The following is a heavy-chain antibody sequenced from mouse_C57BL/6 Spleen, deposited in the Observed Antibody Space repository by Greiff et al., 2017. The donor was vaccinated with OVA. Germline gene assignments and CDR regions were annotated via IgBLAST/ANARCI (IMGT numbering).Heavy chain of an antibody. CDR2: IYPGDGDT. J-gene: IGHJ4*01. Sequence: VQVVESGAELVKPGASVKISCKASGYAFSSYWMNWVKQRPGKGLEWIGQIYPGDGDTNYNGKFKGKATLTADKSSSTAYMQLSSLTSEDSAVYFCARSGYDYYYYAMDYWGQGTSVTVSS. V-gene: IGHV1-80*01. CDR1: GYAFSSYW. CDR3: ARSGYDYYYYAMDY. D-gene: IGHD2-4*01.